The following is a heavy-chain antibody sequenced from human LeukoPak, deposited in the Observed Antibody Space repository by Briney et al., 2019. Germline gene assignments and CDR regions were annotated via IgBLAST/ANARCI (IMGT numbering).Heavy chain of an antibody. J-gene: IGHJ6*03. V-gene: IGHV1-69*13. CDR3: ARVVVPAYYYMDV. D-gene: IGHD2-2*01. Sequence: SVKVSCKASGGTFSSYAISWVRQAPGQGLEWMGGIIPIFGTANYAQKFQGRVTITADESTSTAYMELSSLRSEDTAVYYCARVVVPAYYYMDVWGQRDHGHRLL. CDR2: IIPIFGTA. CDR1: GGTFSSYA.